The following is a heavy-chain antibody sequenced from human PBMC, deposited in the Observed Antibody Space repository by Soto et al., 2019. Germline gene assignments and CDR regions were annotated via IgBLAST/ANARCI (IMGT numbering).Heavy chain of an antibody. V-gene: IGHV3-21*06. Sequence: GGSLRLSCAASGFTFTRYSMNWVRQAPGKGLEWVSSISSTTNYIYYGDSMKGRFTISRDDAKNSLYLEMNSLRAEDTAVYYCARESEDLTSNFDYWGQGTLVTVSS. CDR1: GFTFTRYS. CDR2: ISSTTNYI. J-gene: IGHJ4*02. CDR3: ARESEDLTSNFDY.